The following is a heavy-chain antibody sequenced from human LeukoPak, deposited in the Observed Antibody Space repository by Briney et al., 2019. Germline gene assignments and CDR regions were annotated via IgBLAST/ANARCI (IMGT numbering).Heavy chain of an antibody. J-gene: IGHJ4*02. D-gene: IGHD2-15*01. Sequence: SETLSLTCTVSGGSISSSSYYWGWIRQPPGKGLEWIGSIYYSGSTYYNPSLKSRVTISVDTSKNQFSLKLSSVTAADTAVYYCAGDVVGGEIYYFDYWGQGTLVTVSS. CDR3: AGDVVGGEIYYFDY. CDR1: GGSISSSSYY. CDR2: IYYSGST. V-gene: IGHV4-39*07.